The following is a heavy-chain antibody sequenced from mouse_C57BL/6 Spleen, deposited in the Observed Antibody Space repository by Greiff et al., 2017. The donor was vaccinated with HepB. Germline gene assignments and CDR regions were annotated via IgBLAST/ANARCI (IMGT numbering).Heavy chain of an antibody. D-gene: IGHD1-1*01. J-gene: IGHJ1*03. V-gene: IGHV5-2*01. CDR2: INSDGGST. CDR1: EYEFPSHD. Sequence: VQLQQSGGGLVQPGESLKLSCESNEYEFPSHDMSWVRKTPEKRLELVAAINSDGGSTYYPDTMERRFIISRDNTKKTLYLQMSSLRSEDTALYYCASGSSYGRYFDVWGTGTTVTVSS. CDR3: ASGSSYGRYFDV.